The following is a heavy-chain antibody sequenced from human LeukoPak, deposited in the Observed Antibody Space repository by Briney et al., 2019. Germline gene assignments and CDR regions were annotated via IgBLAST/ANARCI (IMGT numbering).Heavy chain of an antibody. D-gene: IGHD3-10*01. CDR3: AKGHGSGSNPDCLDY. CDR2: ILSGGST. CDR1: GFTFSSYA. J-gene: IGHJ4*02. V-gene: IGHV3-23*01. Sequence: GGSLRLSCAASGFTFSSYAMNWVRQAPGKGLEWVSTILSGGSTYYADSVKGRFTISRDTSKNTLYLQVNSLRAEDTAVYYCAKGHGSGSNPDCLDYWGQGTLVTVSS.